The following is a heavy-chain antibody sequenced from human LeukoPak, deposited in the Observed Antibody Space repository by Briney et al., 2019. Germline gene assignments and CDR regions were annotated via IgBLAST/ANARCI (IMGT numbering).Heavy chain of an antibody. CDR1: GYSFTSYG. V-gene: IGHV1-18*01. CDR3: ARDLLVGATAFDY. D-gene: IGHD1-26*01. J-gene: IGHJ4*02. CDR2: IIAYNGNK. Sequence: ASVKVSCNASGYSFTSYGISWVRQAPGQGLEWVGGIIAYNGNKNYAQKLQGRVTMTTDTHTITAYMELGRRRSDDTAVYYCARDLLVGATAFDYGGQGTLVTVPS.